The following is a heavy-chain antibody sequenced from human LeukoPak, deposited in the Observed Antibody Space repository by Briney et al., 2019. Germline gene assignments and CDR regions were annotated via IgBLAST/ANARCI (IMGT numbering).Heavy chain of an antibody. D-gene: IGHD6-13*01. CDR3: ARDQVPHSSSSFDY. J-gene: IGHJ4*02. CDR1: GGTFSSYA. V-gene: IGHV1-69*13. CDR2: IIPIFGTA. Sequence: SVKVSCKASGGTFSSYAISWVRQAPGQGLEWMGGIIPIFGTANYAQKFQGRVTIIADESTSTAYMELSSLRSEDTAVYYCARDQVPHSSSSFDYWGQGTLVTVSS.